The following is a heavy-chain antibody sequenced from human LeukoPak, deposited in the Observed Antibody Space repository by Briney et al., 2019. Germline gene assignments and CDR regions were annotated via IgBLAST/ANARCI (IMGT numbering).Heavy chain of an antibody. J-gene: IGHJ6*03. V-gene: IGHV3-7*01. CDR2: INQDGSEK. CDR1: GFTFTTYW. Sequence: PGGSLRLSCAASGFTFTTYWMSWVRQAPGKGLEWVANINQDGSEKYFVDSVKGRFTISRDNAKNSLYLQMNSLRAEDTAVYYCARGATKWNYYYMDVWGKGTTVTVSS. CDR3: ARGATKWNYYYMDV. D-gene: IGHD5-12*01.